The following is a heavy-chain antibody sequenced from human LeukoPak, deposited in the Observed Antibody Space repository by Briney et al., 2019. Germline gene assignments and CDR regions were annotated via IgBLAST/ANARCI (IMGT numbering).Heavy chain of an antibody. J-gene: IGHJ6*02. Sequence: ASVKVSCKASGYTFTGYYMHWVRQAPGQGLEWMGRINPNSGGTNYAQKFQGRVTMTRDTSTSTVYMELSSLRSEDTAVYYCARGLYYYDSSGYYYEYYYYYGMDVWGQGTTVTVSS. D-gene: IGHD3-22*01. V-gene: IGHV1-2*06. CDR2: INPNSGGT. CDR1: GYTFTGYY. CDR3: ARGLYYYDSSGYYYEYYYYYGMDV.